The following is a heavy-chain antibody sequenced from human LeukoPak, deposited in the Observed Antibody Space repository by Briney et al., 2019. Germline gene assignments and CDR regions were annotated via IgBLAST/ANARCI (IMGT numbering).Heavy chain of an antibody. J-gene: IGHJ4*02. CDR2: LSGSGSDTST. V-gene: IGHV3-23*01. CDR1: GFSFSRYA. CDR3: AKYGSKGLAPFDD. Sequence: PGGSLRLSCAASGFSFSRYAMSWVRQAPGKGLEWVSSLSGSGSDTSTYYADSVKGRFTISRDNSKDTLHLQMNSLRAEDTAVYYCAKYGSKGLAPFDDWGQGTRVSVSS. D-gene: IGHD4-17*01.